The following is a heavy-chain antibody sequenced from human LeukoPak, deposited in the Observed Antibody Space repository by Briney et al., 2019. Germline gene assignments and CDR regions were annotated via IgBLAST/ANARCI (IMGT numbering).Heavy chain of an antibody. D-gene: IGHD2-2*01. CDR2: IIPIFGTA. Sequence: ASVKVSCKASGGTFSSYAISWVRQAPGQGLEWMGGIIPIFGTANYAQKFQGRVTITADESTSTAYMELSSLRSEDTAVYYCARDIVVVPAARPRYYYYYMDVWGKGTTVTVSS. CDR1: GGTFSSYA. V-gene: IGHV1-69*13. CDR3: ARDIVVVPAARPRYYYYYMDV. J-gene: IGHJ6*03.